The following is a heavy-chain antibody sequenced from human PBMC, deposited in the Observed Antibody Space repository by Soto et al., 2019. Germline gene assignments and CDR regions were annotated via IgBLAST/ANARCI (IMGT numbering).Heavy chain of an antibody. CDR3: ARCGAEAYYDFWSGYYIDY. J-gene: IGHJ4*02. CDR2: ISAYNGNT. CDR1: GYTFTSYG. D-gene: IGHD3-3*01. V-gene: IGHV1-18*01. Sequence: QVPLVQSGAEVKKPGASVKVSCKASGYTFTSYGISWVRQAPGQGLEWMGWISAYNGNTNYAQKLQGRVTMTTDTSTSTAYMELRSLRSDDTAVYYCARCGAEAYYDFWSGYYIDYWGQGTLVTVSS.